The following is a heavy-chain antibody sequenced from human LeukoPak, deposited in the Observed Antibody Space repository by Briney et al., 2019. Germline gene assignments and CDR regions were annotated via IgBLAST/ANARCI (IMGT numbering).Heavy chain of an antibody. J-gene: IGHJ4*02. CDR3: ARVLYGAVAGTDY. V-gene: IGHV4-61*01. CDR2: IYYSGST. D-gene: IGHD6-19*01. Sequence: SETLSLTCTVSGGSVSSGSYYWSWIRQPPGKGLEWIVYIYYSGSTNYNPSLKSRVTISVDTSKNQFSLKLSSVTAADTAVYYCARVLYGAVAGTDYWGQGTLVTVSS. CDR1: GGSVSSGSYY.